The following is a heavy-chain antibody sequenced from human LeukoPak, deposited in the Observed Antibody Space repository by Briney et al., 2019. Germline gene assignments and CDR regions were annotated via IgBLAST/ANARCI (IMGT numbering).Heavy chain of an antibody. V-gene: IGHV3-23*01. J-gene: IGHJ4*02. D-gene: IGHD3-10*01. CDR3: AKLLWFRELTDY. CDR2: ISGSGGST. CDR1: GFTFSSYA. Sequence: PGVSLRLSCAASGFTFSSYAMSWVRQAPGKGLEWVSAISGSGGSTYYADSVKGRFTISRDNSKNTLYLQMNSLRAEDTAVYYCAKLLWFRELTDYWGQGTLVTVSS.